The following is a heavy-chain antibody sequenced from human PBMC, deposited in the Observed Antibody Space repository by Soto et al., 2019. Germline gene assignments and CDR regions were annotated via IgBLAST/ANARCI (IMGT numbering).Heavy chain of an antibody. Sequence: PSETLSLTCTVSGVSISSYYWSWIRQPPGKGLEWIGYIYYSGSTNYNPSLKSRVTISVDTSKNQFSLKLSSVTAADTAVYYCAREVSDHNWFDPWGQGTLVTVSS. CDR1: GVSISSYY. CDR3: AREVSDHNWFDP. J-gene: IGHJ5*02. CDR2: IYYSGST. V-gene: IGHV4-59*01. D-gene: IGHD2-21*02.